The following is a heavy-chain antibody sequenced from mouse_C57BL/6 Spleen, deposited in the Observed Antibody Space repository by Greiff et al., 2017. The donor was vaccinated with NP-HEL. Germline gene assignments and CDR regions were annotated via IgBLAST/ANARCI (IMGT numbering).Heavy chain of an antibody. D-gene: IGHD3-1*01. V-gene: IGHV1-61*01. Sequence: QVQLQQPGAELVRPGSSVKLSCKASGYTFTSYWMEWVKQRPGQGLEWIGNIYPSDSETHYNQKFKDKATLTVDKSSSTAYLQLSSLTSEDSAVYYCARSARDYFDYWGQGTTLTVSS. J-gene: IGHJ2*01. CDR3: ARSARDYFDY. CDR1: GYTFTSYW. CDR2: IYPSDSET.